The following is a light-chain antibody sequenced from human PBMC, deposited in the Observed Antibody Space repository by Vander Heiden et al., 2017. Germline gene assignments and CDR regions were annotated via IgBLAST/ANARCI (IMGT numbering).Light chain of an antibody. CDR3: HGWDSTTAV. CDR1: NSGSKN. CDR2: KER. V-gene: IGLV3-9*01. J-gene: IGLJ3*02. Sequence: SFHLPQPLSVSVALGRTATFTCVGNNSGSKNVHWYQQKPGQVPVVVIYKERNRPSGIRERFSGSSAGNTATLTNSRAKAGEEADYYGHGWDSTTAVFGGGTKLTVL.